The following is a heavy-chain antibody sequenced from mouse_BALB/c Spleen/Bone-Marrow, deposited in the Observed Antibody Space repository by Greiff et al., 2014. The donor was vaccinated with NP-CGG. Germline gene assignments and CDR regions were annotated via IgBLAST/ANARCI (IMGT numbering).Heavy chain of an antibody. CDR2: ISYSGST. D-gene: IGHD1-1*01. CDR3: ARGGGSSYNYAMDY. J-gene: IGHJ4*01. CDR1: GDSITSGY. V-gene: IGHV3-8*02. Sequence: EVKVVESGPSLVKPSQTLSLTCSVTGDSITSGYWNWIRKFPGNKLEYMGYISYSGSTYYNPSLKSRISITRDTSKNQYYLQLNSVTTEDTATYYCARGGGSSYNYAMDYWSQGTSVTVSS.